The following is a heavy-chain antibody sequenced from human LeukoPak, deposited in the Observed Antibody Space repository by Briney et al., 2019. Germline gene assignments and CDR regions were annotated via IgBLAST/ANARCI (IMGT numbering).Heavy chain of an antibody. CDR3: ARHGGVGVRYFDWLRYAFDI. J-gene: IGHJ3*02. Sequence: PSETLSLTCTVSGGSISSYYWSWIRQPPGKGLEWIGYIYYSGSTNYNPSLKSRVTISVDTSKNQFSLKLSSVTAADTAVYYCARHGGVGVRYFDWLRYAFDIWGQGTMVTVSS. D-gene: IGHD3-9*01. CDR2: IYYSGST. CDR1: GGSISSYY. V-gene: IGHV4-59*08.